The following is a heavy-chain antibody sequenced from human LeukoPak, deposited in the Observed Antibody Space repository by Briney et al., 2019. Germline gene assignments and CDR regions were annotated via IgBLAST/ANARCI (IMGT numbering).Heavy chain of an antibody. CDR1: GGSISSYY. CDR2: IYTSGST. Sequence: PSETLSLTCTVSGGSISSYYWSWIRQPAGKGLEWIGRIYTSGSTNYNPSLKSRVTMSVDTSENQFSLKLSSVTAADTAVYYCAVRITMHPTFYYYYGMDVWGQGTTVTVSS. D-gene: IGHD3-10*01. V-gene: IGHV4-4*07. J-gene: IGHJ6*02. CDR3: AVRITMHPTFYYYYGMDV.